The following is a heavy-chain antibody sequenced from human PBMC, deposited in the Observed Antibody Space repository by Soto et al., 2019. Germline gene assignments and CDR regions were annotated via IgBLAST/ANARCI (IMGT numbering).Heavy chain of an antibody. V-gene: IGHV3-66*01. CDR3: ASLTYDFWSGYYTN. Sequence: GGSLRLSCATSGFTVNSNYMSWVRQAPGKGLEWVSVIYSGGSTYYADSVKGRFTISRDNSKNTLYLQMNSLRAEDTAVYYCASLTYDFWSGYYTNWGQGTLVTVSS. CDR1: GFTVNSNY. CDR2: IYSGGST. J-gene: IGHJ4*02. D-gene: IGHD3-3*01.